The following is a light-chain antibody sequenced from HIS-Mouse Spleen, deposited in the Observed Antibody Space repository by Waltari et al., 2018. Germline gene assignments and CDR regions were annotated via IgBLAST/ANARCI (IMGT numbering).Light chain of an antibody. CDR3: CSYAGSYTLV. Sequence: QSALTQPRSVSGSPGPSVPLSCTGTSSAVGGYNYVSWYQQHPGKAPKLMIYDVSKRPSGVPDRFSGSKSGNTASLTISGLQAEDEADYYCCSYAGSYTLVFGGGTKLTVL. J-gene: IGLJ2*01. CDR1: SSAVGGYNY. CDR2: DVS. V-gene: IGLV2-11*01.